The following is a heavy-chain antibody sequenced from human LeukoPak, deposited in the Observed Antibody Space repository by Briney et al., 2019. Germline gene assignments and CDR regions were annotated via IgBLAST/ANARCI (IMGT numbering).Heavy chain of an antibody. CDR1: GDSISSGGYY. Sequence: SETLSLTCTVSGDSISSGGYYWTWIRQHPGKGLEWIGNIFTSGNTYYNPPLKGRIFTSVDTSKSQFSLRLTSVTAADTAVYYCARATLRGDPFDFWGQGLQVTVSS. J-gene: IGHJ4*02. D-gene: IGHD2-21*02. CDR2: IFTSGNT. V-gene: IGHV4-31*03. CDR3: ARATLRGDPFDF.